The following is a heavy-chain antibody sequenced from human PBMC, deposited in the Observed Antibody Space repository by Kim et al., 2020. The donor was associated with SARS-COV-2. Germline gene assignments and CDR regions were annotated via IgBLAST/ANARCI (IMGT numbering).Heavy chain of an antibody. CDR1: GFTFSSYS. J-gene: IGHJ6*02. CDR2: ISSSSYI. Sequence: GGSLRLSCAASGFTFSSYSMNWVRQAPGKGLEWVSSISSSSYIYYADSVKGRFTISRDNAKNSLYLQMNSLRAEDTAVYYCARDVVTYYGMDVWGQGTTVTVSS. V-gene: IGHV3-21*01. D-gene: IGHD4-4*01. CDR3: ARDVVTYYGMDV.